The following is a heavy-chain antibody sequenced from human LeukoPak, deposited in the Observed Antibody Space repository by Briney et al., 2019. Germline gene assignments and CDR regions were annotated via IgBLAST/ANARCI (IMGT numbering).Heavy chain of an antibody. J-gene: IGHJ6*02. D-gene: IGHD1-1*01. V-gene: IGHV3-74*01. CDR3: ARVEGVLQYYYGMDV. CDR1: GFTFSNYW. Sequence: GGSLRLSCAASGFTFSNYWMHWARQVPGQGLVWVSRINSDGSSTNYADSVKGRFTMSRDNAKNMVYLQMDSLRAEDTAVYYCARVEGVLQYYYGMDVWGQGTTVTVS. CDR2: INSDGSST.